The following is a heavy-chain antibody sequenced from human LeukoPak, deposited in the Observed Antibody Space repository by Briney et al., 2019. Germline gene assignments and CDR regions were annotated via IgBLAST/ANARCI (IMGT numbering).Heavy chain of an antibody. D-gene: IGHD6-13*01. Sequence: ASVKVSCKASGYTFTSYDINWVRQATGQGLEWMGWMNPNSGNTGYAQKFQGRVTMTRNTSISTAYMELSSLRSEDTAVFYCATGIPAAGTYRYWFDPWGQGTLVTVSS. CDR1: GYTFTSYD. J-gene: IGHJ5*02. V-gene: IGHV1-8*01. CDR3: ATGIPAAGTYRYWFDP. CDR2: MNPNSGNT.